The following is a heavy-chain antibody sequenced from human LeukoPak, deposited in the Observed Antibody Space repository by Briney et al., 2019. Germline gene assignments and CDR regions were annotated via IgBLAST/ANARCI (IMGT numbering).Heavy chain of an antibody. CDR3: AVHVVRGADYFDY. CDR1: GGSISSGSYY. J-gene: IGHJ4*02. D-gene: IGHD3-10*01. V-gene: IGHV4-61*02. CDR2: IYTSGST. Sequence: SETLSLTCTVSGGSISSGSYYWSWIRQPAGKGLEWIGRIYTSGSTNYNPSLKSRVTISVDTSKNQFSPKLSSVTAADTAVYYCAVHVVRGADYFDYWGQGTLVTVSS.